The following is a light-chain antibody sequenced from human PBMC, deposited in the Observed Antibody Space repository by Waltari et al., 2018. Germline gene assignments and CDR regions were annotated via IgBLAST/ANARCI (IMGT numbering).Light chain of an antibody. J-gene: IGLJ2*01. Sequence: QSALTQPASVSGSPGQSITISCTGTSSDVGKYNLVSWYQQHPGEVPKLMIYEVTKRPSGVSGRFSGSKSGNTASLTISGLQAEDEADYFCCSFAGRGFSVIFGGGTKLTVL. CDR2: EVT. CDR3: CSFAGRGFSVI. CDR1: SSDVGKYNL. V-gene: IGLV2-23*02.